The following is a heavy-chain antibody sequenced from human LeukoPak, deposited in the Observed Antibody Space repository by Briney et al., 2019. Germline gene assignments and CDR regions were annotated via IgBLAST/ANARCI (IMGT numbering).Heavy chain of an antibody. CDR3: ARQIVGTSWNYYYSYIDV. V-gene: IGHV4-39*01. CDR1: GGSISSSLYH. D-gene: IGHD1-1*01. CDR2: VFHSGNT. J-gene: IGHJ6*03. Sequence: SETLSLTCSVSGGSISSSLYHWGWLRQPPGKGLEWIGNVFHSGNTYSSPSLQSRVAFSVDTSKNQFSLKLTSVTATGTAVCYCARQIVGTSWNYYYSYIDVWGKGTSVSVSS.